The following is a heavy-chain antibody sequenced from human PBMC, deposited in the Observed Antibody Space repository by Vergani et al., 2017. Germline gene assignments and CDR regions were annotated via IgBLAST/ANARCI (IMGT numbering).Heavy chain of an antibody. Sequence: EVQLLESGGGLVQPGGSLRLSCAASGFTFSACPMTWVRQAPGKGLEWVSAISARYPSTYYADSVKGRFTISRDNSKNMLYLQMNSLRAEDTAVYYCAAVVGSYGMDVWGQGTTVTVSS. V-gene: IGHV3-23*01. J-gene: IGHJ6*02. CDR2: ISARYPST. D-gene: IGHD1-26*01. CDR3: AAVVGSYGMDV. CDR1: GFTFSACP.